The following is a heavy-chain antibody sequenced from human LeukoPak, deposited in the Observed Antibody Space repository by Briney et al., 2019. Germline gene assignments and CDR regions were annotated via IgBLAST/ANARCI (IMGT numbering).Heavy chain of an antibody. CDR3: ARVELRYFDWLLFVGYFDY. V-gene: IGHV4-39*01. CDR2: IYYSGST. D-gene: IGHD3-9*01. Sequence: SETLSLTCTVSGGSISSSSYYWGWIRQPPGKGLEWIGSIYYSGSTYCNPSLKSRVTISVDTSKNQFSLKLSTVTAADTAVYYCARVELRYFDWLLFVGYFDYWGQGTLVTVSS. CDR1: GGSISSSSYY. J-gene: IGHJ4*02.